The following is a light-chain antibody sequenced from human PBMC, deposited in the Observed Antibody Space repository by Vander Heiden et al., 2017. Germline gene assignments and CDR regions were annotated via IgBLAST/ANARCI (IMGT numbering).Light chain of an antibody. J-gene: IGLJ2*01. Sequence: SYELTQPPSVSVSPGQTASITCSGDKLGDTYACWYQQKPGQSPVLVIYQDTKRPSGIPERFAGSNSGNTATLTISGTQAMDEADYYCQAWDRSTVVCGGGTKLTVL. CDR3: QAWDRSTVV. CDR1: KLGDTY. V-gene: IGLV3-1*01. CDR2: QDT.